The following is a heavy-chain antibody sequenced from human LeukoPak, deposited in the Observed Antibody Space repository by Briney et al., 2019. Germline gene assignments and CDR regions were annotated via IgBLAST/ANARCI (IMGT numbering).Heavy chain of an antibody. CDR1: GFTFSSYW. D-gene: IGHD3-16*01. J-gene: IGHJ6*02. V-gene: IGHV3-7*03. Sequence: GGSLRLSCAASGFTFSSYWMSWVRQAPGKGLEWVANIKQDGSEKYYVGSVKGRFTISRDNAKNSLYLQMSNLRAEDTAVYFCARGGGLDVWGQGATVTVSS. CDR2: IKQDGSEK. CDR3: ARGGGLDV.